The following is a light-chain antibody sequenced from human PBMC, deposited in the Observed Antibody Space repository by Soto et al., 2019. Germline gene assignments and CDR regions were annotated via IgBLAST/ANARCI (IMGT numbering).Light chain of an antibody. Sequence: QSALTQPPSASGSPGQSVTISCTGTSSDVGAYNYVSWYQQHPGKAPKLMIYEVSQRPSGVPDHFSGSKSGNTASLTVSGLQPEDEADYYCTSYAGTNNYVVFGGGTKLTVL. CDR3: TSYAGTNNYVV. CDR2: EVS. J-gene: IGLJ2*01. CDR1: SSDVGAYNY. V-gene: IGLV2-8*01.